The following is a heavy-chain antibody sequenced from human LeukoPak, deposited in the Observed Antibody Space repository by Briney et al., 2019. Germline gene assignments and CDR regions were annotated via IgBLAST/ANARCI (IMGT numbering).Heavy chain of an antibody. D-gene: IGHD3-16*02. V-gene: IGHV1-2*02. CDR1: GYTFTGYY. CDR3: AIDDYVWGSYRSHFDY. J-gene: IGHJ4*02. CDR2: INPNSGGT. Sequence: ASVKVSCKASGYTFTGYYMHWVRQAPGQGLEWMGWINPNSGGTNYAQKFQGRVTMTRDTSISTAYMELSRLRPDDTAVYYCAIDDYVWGSYRSHFDYWGQGTLVTVSS.